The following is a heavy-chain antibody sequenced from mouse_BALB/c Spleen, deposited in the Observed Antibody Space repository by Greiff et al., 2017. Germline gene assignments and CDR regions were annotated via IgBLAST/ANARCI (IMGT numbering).Heavy chain of an antibody. CDR1: GFTFSSYG. CDR2: INSNGGST. CDR3: ARRGLLRYYAMDY. Sequence: EVKLVESGGGLVQPGGSLKLSCAASGFTFSSYGMSWVRQTPDKRLELVATINSNGGSTYYPDSVKGRFTISRDNAKNTLYLQMSSLKSEDTAMYYCARRGLLRYYAMDYWGQGTSVTVSS. D-gene: IGHD1-1*01. V-gene: IGHV5-6-3*01. J-gene: IGHJ4*01.